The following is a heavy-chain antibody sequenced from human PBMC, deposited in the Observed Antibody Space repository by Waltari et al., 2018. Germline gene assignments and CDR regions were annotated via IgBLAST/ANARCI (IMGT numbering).Heavy chain of an antibody. J-gene: IGHJ6*02. CDR1: GFTFSSYS. CDR2: ISSSSSYI. V-gene: IGHV3-21*01. Sequence: EVQLVESGGGLVKPGGSLRLSCAASGFTFSSYSMNWVRPAPGKGLEWVSSISSSSSYIYYADSVKGRFTISRDNAKNSLYLQMNSLRAEDTAVYYCAPSDGYSSSPAAVDVWGQGTTVTVSS. CDR3: APSDGYSSSPAAVDV. D-gene: IGHD6-13*01.